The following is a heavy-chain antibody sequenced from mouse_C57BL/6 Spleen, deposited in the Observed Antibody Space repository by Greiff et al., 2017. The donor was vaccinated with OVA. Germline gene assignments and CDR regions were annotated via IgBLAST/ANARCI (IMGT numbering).Heavy chain of an antibody. CDR1: GFNIKDDY. CDR2: IDPENGDT. V-gene: IGHV14-4*01. Sequence: EVQLQQSGAELVRPGASVKLSCTASGFNIKDDYMHWVKQRPEQGLEWIGWIDPENGDTEYASKFQGKATITADTSSNTAYLQLSSLTSEDTAVYYCTTLYGKRENYWGQGTTLTVSS. CDR3: TTLYGKRENY. J-gene: IGHJ2*01. D-gene: IGHD2-1*01.